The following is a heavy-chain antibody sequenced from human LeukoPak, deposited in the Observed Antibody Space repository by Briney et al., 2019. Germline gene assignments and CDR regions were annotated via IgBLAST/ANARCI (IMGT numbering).Heavy chain of an antibody. V-gene: IGHV4-61*02. CDR3: ARDDYSNYRGPGSAFDH. J-gene: IGHJ4*02. Sequence: SQTLSLTCTVSGGSICSGSYDWSWIRQPAGRGLEWIVRIYTTGTANYNPSLTSRPTISVDTSKHQFSLKLSCVTAADTAVYYCARDDYSNYRGPGSAFDHWGQGTPVTVSS. D-gene: IGHD4-11*01. CDR2: IYTTGTA. CDR1: GGSICSGSYD.